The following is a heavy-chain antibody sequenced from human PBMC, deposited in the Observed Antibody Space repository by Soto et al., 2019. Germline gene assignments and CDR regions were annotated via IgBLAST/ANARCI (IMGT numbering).Heavy chain of an antibody. J-gene: IGHJ4*02. CDR3: AKDHPTEYYDFWSGYPMPRGYFDY. CDR2: IIPIFGTA. CDR1: GGTFSSYA. D-gene: IGHD3-3*01. Sequence: SVKVSCKASGGTFSSYAISWVRQAPGQGLEWMGGIIPIFGTANYAQKFQGRVTITADESTSTAYMELNSLRAEDTAVYYCAKDHPTEYYDFWSGYPMPRGYFDYWGQGTLVTVSS. V-gene: IGHV1-69*13.